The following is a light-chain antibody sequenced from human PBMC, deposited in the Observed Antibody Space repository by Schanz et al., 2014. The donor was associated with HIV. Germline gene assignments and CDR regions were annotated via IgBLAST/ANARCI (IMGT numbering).Light chain of an antibody. CDR3: IQYNDYAYS. J-gene: IGKJ2*03. CDR2: KAS. Sequence: DIQMTQSPSTLSASVGDRVSITCRASQSISAWLAWYQQKPGRAPKLLIYKASSLQSGVPSRFSGSGSGTDFTLTNSSLQPDDFAYYYCIQYNDYAYSFGQGTKLEIK. V-gene: IGKV1-5*03. CDR1: QSISAW.